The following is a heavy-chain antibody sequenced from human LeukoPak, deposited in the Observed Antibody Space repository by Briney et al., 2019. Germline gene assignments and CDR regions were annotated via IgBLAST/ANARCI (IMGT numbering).Heavy chain of an antibody. Sequence: PSETLSLTCAVYGGSFSGYYWSWIRQPPGKGLEWIGEINHSGSTNYNPSLKSRVTISVDTSKNQFSLKLSSVTAADTAVYYCAKSGGYGLIDYWGQGTLVTVSS. V-gene: IGHV4-34*01. J-gene: IGHJ4*02. CDR1: GGSFSGYY. CDR3: AKSGGYGLIDY. CDR2: INHSGST. D-gene: IGHD1-26*01.